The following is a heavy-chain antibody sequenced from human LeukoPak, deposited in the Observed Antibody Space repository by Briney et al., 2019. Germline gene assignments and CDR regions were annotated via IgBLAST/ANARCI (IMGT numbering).Heavy chain of an antibody. CDR3: AKSAYCGGYCYSRSDY. CDR2: ISGSGGIT. D-gene: IGHD2-21*02. Sequence: GGSLRLSCAASGFTFSSSAMSWVRQAPGEGLEWVSAISGSGGITKYADSVKGRFTISRDNSKDTLYLQMNSLRAEDTAVYYCAKSAYCGGYCYSRSDYWGQGTLVTVSS. CDR1: GFTFSSSA. V-gene: IGHV3-23*01. J-gene: IGHJ4*02.